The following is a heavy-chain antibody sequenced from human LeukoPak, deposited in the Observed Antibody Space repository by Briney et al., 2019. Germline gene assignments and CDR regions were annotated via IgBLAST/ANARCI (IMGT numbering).Heavy chain of an antibody. Sequence: GGSLRLSCAASGFSFSSYSMHWVRQAPGKGLEWVAIISYDGSYKSYADSVKGRFTISRDYSYNTLYLQMKSLRTDDTAVYYCARDWILWFGSLREDAFDIWGQGTMVTVSS. CDR1: GFSFSSYS. D-gene: IGHD3-10*01. V-gene: IGHV3-30*04. J-gene: IGHJ3*02. CDR2: ISYDGSYK. CDR3: ARDWILWFGSLREDAFDI.